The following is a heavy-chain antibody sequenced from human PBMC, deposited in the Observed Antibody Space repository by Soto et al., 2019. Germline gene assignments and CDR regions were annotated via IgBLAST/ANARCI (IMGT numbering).Heavy chain of an antibody. CDR2: ISGSGGST. D-gene: IGHD5-12*01. Sequence: EVQLLESGGGLVQPGGSLRLSCAASGFTFSSYAMSWLRQAPGKGLEWVSAISGSGGSTYYADSVKGRFTISRDNSKTTLYLQMNSLRAEDTAVYYCAKEGGGYSGYDSTFDYWGQGTLVTVSS. V-gene: IGHV3-23*01. J-gene: IGHJ4*02. CDR3: AKEGGGYSGYDSTFDY. CDR1: GFTFSSYA.